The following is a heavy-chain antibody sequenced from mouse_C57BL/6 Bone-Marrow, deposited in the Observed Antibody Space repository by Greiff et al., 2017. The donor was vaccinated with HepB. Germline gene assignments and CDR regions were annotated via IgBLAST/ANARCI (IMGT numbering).Heavy chain of an antibody. Sequence: QVHVKQSGAELARPGASVKLSCKASGYTFTSYGISWVKQRTGQGLEWIGEIYPRSGNTYYNEKFKGKATLTADKSSSTAYMELRSLTSEDSAVYFCAGWGYYGSSWFAYWGQGTLVTVSA. J-gene: IGHJ3*01. D-gene: IGHD1-1*01. CDR3: AGWGYYGSSWFAY. CDR1: GYTFTSYG. CDR2: IYPRSGNT. V-gene: IGHV1-81*01.